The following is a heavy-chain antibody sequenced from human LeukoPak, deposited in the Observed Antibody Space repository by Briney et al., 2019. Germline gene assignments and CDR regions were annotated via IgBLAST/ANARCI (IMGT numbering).Heavy chain of an antibody. V-gene: IGHV3-7*04. CDR2: IKQDGSEK. Sequence: GGSLRLSCAASGFTFSNYWMSWVRQAPGKGLEWVANIKQDGSEKYYVDSVKGRFTISRDNAKNSLYLQMNSLRAEDTAVYYCARDLGGCSSTSCYKDYYGMDVWGQGTTVTVSS. CDR3: ARDLGGCSSTSCYKDYYGMDV. CDR1: GFTFSNYW. J-gene: IGHJ6*02. D-gene: IGHD2-2*02.